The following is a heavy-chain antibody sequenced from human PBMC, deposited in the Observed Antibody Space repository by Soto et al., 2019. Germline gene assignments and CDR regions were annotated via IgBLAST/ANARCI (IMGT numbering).Heavy chain of an antibody. CDR3: ARLDTAMVTSYYYYGMDV. J-gene: IGHJ6*02. CDR2: IYPGDSDT. Sequence: EVQLVQSGAEVKKPGESLKISCKGSGYSFTSYWIGWVRQMPGKGLEWMGIIYPGDSDTRYSPSFQGQVTISADKSISTAYLQWSSLKASDTAMYYCARLDTAMVTSYYYYGMDVWGQGTTVTVSS. V-gene: IGHV5-51*01. CDR1: GYSFTSYW. D-gene: IGHD5-18*01.